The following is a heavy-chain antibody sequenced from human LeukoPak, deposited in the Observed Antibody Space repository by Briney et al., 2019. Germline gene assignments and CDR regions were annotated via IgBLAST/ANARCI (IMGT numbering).Heavy chain of an antibody. CDR2: IYYSGST. CDR3: ARRRGYSSGSIDY. CDR1: GGSISSYY. D-gene: IGHD6-19*01. V-gene: IGHV4-59*01. Sequence: SETLSLTCTVSGGSISSYYWSWIRQPTGKGLEWIGYIYYSGSTNYNPSLKSRVTISVDTSKNQFSLKLSSVTAADTAVYYCARRRGYSSGSIDYWGQGTLVTVSS. J-gene: IGHJ4*02.